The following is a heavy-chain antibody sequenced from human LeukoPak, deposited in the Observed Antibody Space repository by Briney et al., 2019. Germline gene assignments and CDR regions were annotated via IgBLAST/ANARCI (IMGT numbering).Heavy chain of an antibody. D-gene: IGHD6-6*01. Sequence: GASVKVSCKVSGYTLTELSMHWVRQAPGKGLEWMGGFDPEDGETIYAQKFQGRVTMTTDTSTSTAYMELRSLRSDDTAVYYCAREEQVARGMDVWGQGTTVTVSS. V-gene: IGHV1-24*01. CDR1: GYTLTELS. CDR2: FDPEDGET. CDR3: AREEQVARGMDV. J-gene: IGHJ6*02.